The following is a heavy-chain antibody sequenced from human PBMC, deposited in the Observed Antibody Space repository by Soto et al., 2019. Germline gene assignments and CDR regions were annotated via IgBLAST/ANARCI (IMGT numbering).Heavy chain of an antibody. D-gene: IGHD2-2*02. CDR3: QKHIAVPADISSYSSGMEL. CDR2: ISGSGGST. Sequence: PGGSXRLACAASGFPFTIHVITGVCHANGKGLAWVSAISGSGGSTYYADSVKGRFTISRENSKNKLYLKMNTLRAEDTAVYYCQKHIAVPADISSYSSGMELWGQAPTV. V-gene: IGHV3-23*01. J-gene: IGHJ6*02. CDR1: GFPFTIHV.